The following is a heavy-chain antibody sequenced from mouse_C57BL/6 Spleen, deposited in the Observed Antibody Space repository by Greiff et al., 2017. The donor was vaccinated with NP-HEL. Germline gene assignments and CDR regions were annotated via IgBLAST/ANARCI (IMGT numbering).Heavy chain of an antibody. CDR1: GYTFTSYW. Sequence: QVQLKQPGAELVRPGSSVKLSCKASGYTFTSYWMDWVKQRPGQGLEWIGNIYPSDSETHYNQKFKDKATLTVDKSSSTAYMQLSSLTSEDSAVYYCARDWGITTEGYCDVWGTGTTVTVSS. CDR3: ARDWGITTEGYCDV. CDR2: IYPSDSET. D-gene: IGHD1-1*01. J-gene: IGHJ1*03. V-gene: IGHV1-61*01.